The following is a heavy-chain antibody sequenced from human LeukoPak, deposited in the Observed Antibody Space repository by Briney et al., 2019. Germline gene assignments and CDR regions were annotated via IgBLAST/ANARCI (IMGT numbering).Heavy chain of an antibody. CDR3: ARRRSGWFPYDAFYS. Sequence: GESLKISCKGSGYSFTSYWIGWVRQMPGKGLEWMGIIYPGDSDTRYSPSFQGQVTISADKSISTAYLQWSSLKASDTAVYYCARRRSGWFPYDAFYSWGQGTMVTVSS. J-gene: IGHJ3*02. CDR1: GYSFTSYW. V-gene: IGHV5-51*01. CDR2: IYPGDSDT. D-gene: IGHD6-19*01.